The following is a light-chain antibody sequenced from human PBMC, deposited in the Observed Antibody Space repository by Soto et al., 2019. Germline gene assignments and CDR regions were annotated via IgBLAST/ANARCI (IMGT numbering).Light chain of an antibody. CDR1: QGISSA. Sequence: AIQLTQSPSSLSASLGDRVTITCRTSQGISSALAWYRQRPGKAPELLIYDVSTLASGVTSRFRGSGSGTDFTLTIRGPQPEEFANFYCQQFSTFPLTFGGGTKVEIK. V-gene: IGKV1-13*02. J-gene: IGKJ4*01. CDR3: QQFSTFPLT. CDR2: DVS.